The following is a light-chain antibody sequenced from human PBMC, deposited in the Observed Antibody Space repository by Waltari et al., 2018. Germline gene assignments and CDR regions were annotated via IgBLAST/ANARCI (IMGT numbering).Light chain of an antibody. J-gene: IGLJ3*02. CDR2: EVT. CDR1: SSDIGGYNY. CDR3: SSFAGSTNWV. V-gene: IGLV2-8*01. Sequence: QSALTQPPSASGSPGQSVTISCTGTSSDIGGYNYVSWYQQHPGKAPKLMIYEVTKRPSGVPDRFSDSKSGNTASLTVSGLQAEDEADYYCSSFAGSTNWVFGGGTKLTVL.